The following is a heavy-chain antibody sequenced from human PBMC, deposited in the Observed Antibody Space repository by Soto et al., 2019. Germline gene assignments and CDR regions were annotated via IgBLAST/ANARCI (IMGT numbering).Heavy chain of an antibody. V-gene: IGHV1-18*01. Sequence: QVQLVQSGAEVKKPGASVKVSCKASGYTFTSYGISWVRQAPGQGLEWMGWISAYNGNTNYAQKLQGRVTMTTDTSTSTAYMELRSLRSDDTAVYYCARAPVPVPYYYDSSGYEGVDYWGQGTLVTVSS. CDR1: GYTFTSYG. CDR2: ISAYNGNT. D-gene: IGHD3-22*01. CDR3: ARAPVPVPYYYDSSGYEGVDY. J-gene: IGHJ4*02.